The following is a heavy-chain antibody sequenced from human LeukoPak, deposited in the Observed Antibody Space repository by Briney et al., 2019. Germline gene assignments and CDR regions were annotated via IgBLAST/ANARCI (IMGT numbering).Heavy chain of an antibody. D-gene: IGHD4-17*01. V-gene: IGHV4-59*01. CDR2: IYYSGST. Sequence: SETLSLTCTVSGGSISSYYWSWILQPPGKGLEWIGYIYYSGSTNYNPSLKSRVTISVDTSKNQFSLKLSSVTAADTAVYYCARMRSVTIRSYYYYYMDVWGKGTTVTVSS. CDR1: GGSISSYY. CDR3: ARMRSVTIRSYYYYYMDV. J-gene: IGHJ6*03.